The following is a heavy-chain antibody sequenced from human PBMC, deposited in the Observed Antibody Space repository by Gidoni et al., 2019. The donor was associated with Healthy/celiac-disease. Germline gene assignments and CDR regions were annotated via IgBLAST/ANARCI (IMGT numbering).Heavy chain of an antibody. CDR2: IRSKANSYAT. Sequence: EVQLVESGGGLVQHGGSLKLSCAASGFTFSGSAMHWVRQASGKGLEWVGRIRSKANSYATAYAASVKGRFTISRDDSKNTAYLQMNSLKTEDTAVYYCTSPLGSQGENDYWGQGTLVTVSS. CDR3: TSPLGSQGENDY. D-gene: IGHD7-27*01. CDR1: GFTFSGSA. J-gene: IGHJ4*02. V-gene: IGHV3-73*02.